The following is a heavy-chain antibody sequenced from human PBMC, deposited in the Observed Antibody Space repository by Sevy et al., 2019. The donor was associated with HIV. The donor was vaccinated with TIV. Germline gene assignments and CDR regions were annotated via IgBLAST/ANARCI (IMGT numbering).Heavy chain of an antibody. D-gene: IGHD7-27*01. J-gene: IGHJ6*02. Sequence: GGSLRLSCAASGFIFSNYNMKWVRQAPGKGLEWVSFISFMSNYIYYGDSVKGRFTISRDNAKNSVYLQMNSLRAEDTAVYYCARGLVNWDGMDVWGQGTTVTVSS. V-gene: IGHV3-21*01. CDR2: ISFMSNYI. CDR1: GFIFSNYN. CDR3: ARGLVNWDGMDV.